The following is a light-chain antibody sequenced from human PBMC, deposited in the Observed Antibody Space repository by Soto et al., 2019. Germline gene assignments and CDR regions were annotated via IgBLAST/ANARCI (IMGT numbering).Light chain of an antibody. CDR2: GAS. CDR1: QSVRSSY. J-gene: IGKJ1*01. V-gene: IGKV3-20*01. Sequence: IVLSHSPRTLALSPGDRATPSCMASQSVRSSYLAWYQQKPGQAPRLLIYGASSGATGIPDRISGSGSGTDFTLTISRLEPEDFAVYYCQQYGSPPQTFGQGTKVDI. CDR3: QQYGSPPQT.